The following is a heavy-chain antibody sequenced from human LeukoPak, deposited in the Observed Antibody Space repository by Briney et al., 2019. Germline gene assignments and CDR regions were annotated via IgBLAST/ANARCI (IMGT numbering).Heavy chain of an antibody. J-gene: IGHJ5*02. CDR2: IYYSGNT. Sequence: KPSETLSLTCTVSGGSISFSTYYWGWIRQPPGKGLDWIGSIYYSGNTYYNPSLKSRVTILVDTSKNQFSLKPSSVTAADTAVYYCARGNVPAAQGSSGCWFDPWGQGTLVTVSS. D-gene: IGHD6-19*01. CDR3: ARGNVPAAQGSSGCWFDP. V-gene: IGHV4-39*07. CDR1: GGSISFSTYY.